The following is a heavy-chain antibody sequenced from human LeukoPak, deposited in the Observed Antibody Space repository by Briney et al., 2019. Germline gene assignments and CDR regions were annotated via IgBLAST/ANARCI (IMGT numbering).Heavy chain of an antibody. D-gene: IGHD2-2*01. CDR3: AKTIVVVPAARGYFDY. J-gene: IGHJ4*02. V-gene: IGHV3-23*01. CDR2: ISGSGGST. CDR1: GFTFSSYA. Sequence: GGSLRLSCAASGFTFSSYAMSWVRRAPGKGLEWVSAISGSGGSTYYADSVKGRFTISRDNSKNTLYLQTNSLRAEDTAVYYCAKTIVVVPAARGYFDYWGQGTLVTVSS.